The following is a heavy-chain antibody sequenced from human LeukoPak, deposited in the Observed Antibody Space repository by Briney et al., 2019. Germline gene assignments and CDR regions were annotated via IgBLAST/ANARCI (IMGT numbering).Heavy chain of an antibody. Sequence: GGSLRLSCAASGFTFSSYSMNWVRQAPGKGLEWVSYISSSSSTIYYADSVKGRFTIFRDNAKNSLYLQMNGLRAEDTAVYYCARDDRFLELPFDYWGQGTLVTVSS. CDR3: ARDDRFLELPFDY. J-gene: IGHJ4*02. CDR2: ISSSSSTI. CDR1: GFTFSSYS. D-gene: IGHD3-3*01. V-gene: IGHV3-48*04.